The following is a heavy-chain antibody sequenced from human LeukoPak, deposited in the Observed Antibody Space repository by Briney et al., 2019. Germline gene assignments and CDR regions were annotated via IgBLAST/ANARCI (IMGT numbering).Heavy chain of an antibody. CDR2: ISYDGSNK. D-gene: IGHD1-1*01. Sequence: GGALRLSCAASGFTFSSYVMHGVGPALGRGREGVAVISYDGSNKYYADSLKGRFTISRDNSKNTLYLQMNSLRAEDTAVYYCAKDLGVGLERRFDPWGQGTLVTVSS. CDR3: AKDLGVGLERRFDP. J-gene: IGHJ5*02. CDR1: GFTFSSYV. V-gene: IGHV3-30*18.